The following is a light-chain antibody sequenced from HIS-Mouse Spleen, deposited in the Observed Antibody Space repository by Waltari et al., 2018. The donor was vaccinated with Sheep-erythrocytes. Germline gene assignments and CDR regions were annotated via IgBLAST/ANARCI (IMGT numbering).Light chain of an antibody. V-gene: IGKV4-1*01. CDR2: WAS. CDR3: QQYYSTPLT. CDR1: QRVLYSSNNKNY. Sequence: DIVMTQSPDSLAVSLGERATINCKSSQRVLYSSNNKNYLAWYQQKPGQPPKLLIYWASTRESGVPDQFSGSGSGTDFTLTISSLQAEDVAVYYCQQYYSTPLTFGGGTKVEIK. J-gene: IGKJ4*01.